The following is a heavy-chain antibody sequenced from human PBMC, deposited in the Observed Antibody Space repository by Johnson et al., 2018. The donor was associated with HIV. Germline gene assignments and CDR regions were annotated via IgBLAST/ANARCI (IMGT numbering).Heavy chain of an antibody. Sequence: EQLVESGGGLIQPGGSLRLSCAASGFTVSSNYMSWVRQAPGKGLEWVSVIYSGGSTYYADSVKDRFTISGDNSKNTLFLQMNSLKTEDTAVYYCTTKDYYDSSGPLDIWGQGTMVTVSS. V-gene: IGHV3-53*01. D-gene: IGHD3-22*01. CDR2: IYSGGST. J-gene: IGHJ3*02. CDR1: GFTVSSNY. CDR3: TTKDYYDSSGPLDI.